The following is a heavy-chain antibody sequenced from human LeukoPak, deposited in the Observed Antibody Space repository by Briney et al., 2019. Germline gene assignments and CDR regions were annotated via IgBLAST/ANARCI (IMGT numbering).Heavy chain of an antibody. J-gene: IGHJ4*02. CDR2: IYPGDSDT. CDR1: GYSFTTYW. Sequence: GEPLKISCKGSGYSFTTYWIGWVRPMPGKGLEWMGIIYPGDSDTRYSPSLQGQVTISVDKSITTAYVQWSSLKASDSAMCYCAREGTTGGYYDYWGQGTLVTVSS. CDR3: AREGTTGGYYDY. D-gene: IGHD1-7*01. V-gene: IGHV5-51*01.